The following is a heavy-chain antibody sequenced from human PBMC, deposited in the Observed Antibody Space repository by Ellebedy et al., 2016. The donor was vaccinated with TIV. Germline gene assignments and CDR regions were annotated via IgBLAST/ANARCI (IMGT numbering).Heavy chain of an antibody. CDR1: GFSFSDYA. CDR3: AKDQGSTVVSKGRDC. CDR2: ISFSGGIA. Sequence: GESLKISXVVSGFSFSDYAMSWVCQAPGKGLQWVSSISFSGGIAYSADSVKGRFTISRGNSKNTVYLQMNSLRAEDTAIYYCAKDQGSTVVSKGRDCWGHGTLVTVSS. D-gene: IGHD4-23*01. V-gene: IGHV3-23*01. J-gene: IGHJ4*01.